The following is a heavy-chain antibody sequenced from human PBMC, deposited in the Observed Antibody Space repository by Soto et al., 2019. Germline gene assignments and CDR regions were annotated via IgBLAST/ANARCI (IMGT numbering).Heavy chain of an antibody. Sequence: SETLSLTCTVSDGSISPYYWSWIRQPPGKGLEWIGYIYYAGTTTYNPSLKSRVSISVDTSKNEVSLKLTSVTAADTAVYYCARDRRARSSHFDYWGQGTLVTVSS. CDR3: ARDRRARSSHFDY. J-gene: IGHJ4*02. CDR1: DGSISPYY. D-gene: IGHD6-6*01. CDR2: IYYAGTT. V-gene: IGHV4-59*12.